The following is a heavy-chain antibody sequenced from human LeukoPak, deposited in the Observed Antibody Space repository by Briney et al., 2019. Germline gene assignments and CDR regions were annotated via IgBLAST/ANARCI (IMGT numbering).Heavy chain of an antibody. D-gene: IGHD3-22*01. Sequence: YYADSVKGRFTVSRDNAKNSLYLQMNSLRAEDTALYYCSTHTYYYDSSGYPIDYWGQGTLVTVSS. CDR3: STHTYYYDSSGYPIDY. V-gene: IGHV3-48*03. J-gene: IGHJ4*02.